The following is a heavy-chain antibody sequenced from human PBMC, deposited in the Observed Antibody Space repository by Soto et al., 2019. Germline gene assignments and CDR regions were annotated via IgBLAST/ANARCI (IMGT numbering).Heavy chain of an antibody. Sequence: QVQLVQSGAEVKKPGASVKVSCKASGYTFTNYGISWVRQAPGQGLEWLGWISGYNGNPKYAKKLQGRVTMTTDQSTRTAYMELRSLRSDDTAVYYCARGVGSGSYYNQYNWFDPWGQGTLVTVSS. V-gene: IGHV1-18*01. CDR1: GYTFTNYG. J-gene: IGHJ5*02. CDR3: ARGVGSGSYYNQYNWFDP. CDR2: ISGYNGNP. D-gene: IGHD3-10*01.